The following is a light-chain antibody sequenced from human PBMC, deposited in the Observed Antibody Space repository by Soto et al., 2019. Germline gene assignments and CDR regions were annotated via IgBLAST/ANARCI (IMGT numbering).Light chain of an antibody. V-gene: IGKV1-9*01. Sequence: DIQLTQSPSFLSASVGDRVTITCRASQGISSYLAWYQQKPGKAPKLLIYAASTLRSGVPSRFSGSKSGTEFTHTISSVEPEDFATYYCQQLKSYPLTFGPGTKVDI. CDR2: AAS. J-gene: IGKJ3*01. CDR1: QGISSY. CDR3: QQLKSYPLT.